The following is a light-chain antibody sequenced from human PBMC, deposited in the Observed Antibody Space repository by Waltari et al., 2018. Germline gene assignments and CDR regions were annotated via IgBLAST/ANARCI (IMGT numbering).Light chain of an antibody. CDR2: GAS. J-gene: IGKJ1*01. CDR3: QNHERLPAT. CDR1: QSISRY. Sequence: EVVLTQSPDTLSLSPGERATLFCRASQSISRYLVWYQQRPGQAPRLLIYGASIMAAGIPDRFSGSGSGTDFTLSISRLEPEDFAVYYCQNHERLPATFGQGTRVEIK. V-gene: IGKV3-20*01.